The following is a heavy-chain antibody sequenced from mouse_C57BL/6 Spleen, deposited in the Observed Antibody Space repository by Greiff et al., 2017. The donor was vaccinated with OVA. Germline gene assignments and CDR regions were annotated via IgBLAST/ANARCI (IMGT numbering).Heavy chain of an antibody. CDR1: GFSLTSYG. Sequence: VQLQESGPGLVAPSQSLSITCTVSGFSLTSYGVSWVRQPPGKGLEWLGVIWGDGSTNYHSALISRLSISKDNSKSQVFLKLNSLQTDDTATYYCAKAQSPYYYGSSYWYFDVWGTGTTVTVSS. CDR2: IWGDGST. CDR3: AKAQSPYYYGSSYWYFDV. V-gene: IGHV2-3*01. D-gene: IGHD1-1*01. J-gene: IGHJ1*03.